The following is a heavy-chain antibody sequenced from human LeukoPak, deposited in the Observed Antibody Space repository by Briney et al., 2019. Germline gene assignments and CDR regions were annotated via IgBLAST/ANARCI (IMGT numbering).Heavy chain of an antibody. CDR2: MNPNSGNT. V-gene: IGHV1-8*02. CDR3: ARGKRSGFLNWFDP. D-gene: IGHD3-10*01. Sequence: ASVKVSCKASGYTFTSYGISWVRQAPGQGLEWMGWMNPNSGNTGYAQKFQGRVTMTRNTSISTAYMELSSLRSEDTAVYYCARGKRSGFLNWFDPWGQGTLVTVSS. J-gene: IGHJ5*02. CDR1: GYTFTSYG.